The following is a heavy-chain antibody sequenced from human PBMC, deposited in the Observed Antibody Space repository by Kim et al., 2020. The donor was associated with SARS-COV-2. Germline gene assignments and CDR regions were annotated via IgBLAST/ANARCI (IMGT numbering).Heavy chain of an antibody. Sequence: ASVKVSCKASGYTFTGYYMHWVRQAPGQGLEWMGRINPNSGGTNYAQKFQGRVTMTRDTSISTAYMELSRLRSDDTAVYYCARAYFGGYSYEYYYYGMDGWGQGTTATVSS. CDR2: INPNSGGT. CDR1: GYTFTGYY. CDR3: ARAYFGGYSYEYYYYGMDG. V-gene: IGHV1-2*06. J-gene: IGHJ6*02. D-gene: IGHD5-18*01.